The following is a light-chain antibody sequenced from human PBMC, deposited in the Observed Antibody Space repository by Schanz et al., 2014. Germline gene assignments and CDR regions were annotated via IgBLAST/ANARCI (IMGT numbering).Light chain of an antibody. CDR1: QTVSSN. CDR3: QQRSNWPLT. J-gene: IGKJ4*01. CDR2: DAS. V-gene: IGKV3-11*01. Sequence: EIVMTQSPATLSVSPGEGATLSCRASQTVSSNLAWYQQKPGQAPRLLIYDASHRATGIAARFSGSGSGTDFNLTISSLEPEDFAVYYCQQRSNWPLTFGGGTKVEIK.